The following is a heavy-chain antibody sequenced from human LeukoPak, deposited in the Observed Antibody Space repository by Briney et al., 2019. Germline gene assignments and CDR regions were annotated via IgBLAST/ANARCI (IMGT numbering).Heavy chain of an antibody. CDR3: ARDTMVRGVIITSYAFDI. Sequence: PGGSLRLSCAASGFTFSSYSMNWVRQAPGKGLEWVSYISSSSSTIYYADSVKGRFTISRDNAKNSLYLQMNSLRAEDTAVYYCARDTMVRGVIITSYAFDIWGQGTMVTVSS. D-gene: IGHD3-10*01. CDR1: GFTFSSYS. CDR2: ISSSSSTI. J-gene: IGHJ3*02. V-gene: IGHV3-48*04.